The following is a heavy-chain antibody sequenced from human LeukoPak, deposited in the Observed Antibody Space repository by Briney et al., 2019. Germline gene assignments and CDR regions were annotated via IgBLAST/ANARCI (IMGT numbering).Heavy chain of an antibody. J-gene: IGHJ5*02. CDR1: GFTVSSNY. D-gene: IGHD1-26*01. Sequence: GGSLRLSCAASGFTVSSNYMSWVRQAPGKGLEWVSVIYSGGSTYYADSVKGRFTISRDNSKNTLYLQMNSLRAEDTAVYYCARSSGSWSYNWFDPWGQGTLVTVSP. CDR3: ARSSGSWSYNWFDP. V-gene: IGHV3-53*01. CDR2: IYSGGST.